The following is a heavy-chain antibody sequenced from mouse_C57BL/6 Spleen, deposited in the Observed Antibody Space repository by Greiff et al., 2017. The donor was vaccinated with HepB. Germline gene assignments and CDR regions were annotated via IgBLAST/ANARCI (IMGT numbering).Heavy chain of an antibody. CDR2: IWSGGST. V-gene: IGHV2-2*01. D-gene: IGHD2-4*01. J-gene: IGHJ1*03. Sequence: VQLVESGPGLVQPSQSLSITCTVSGFSLTSYGVHWVRQSPGKGLEWLGVIWSGGSTDYNAAFISRLSISKDNSKSQVFFKMNSLQADDTAIYYCARRNYDYDVPYFDVWGTGTTVTVSS. CDR3: ARRNYDYDVPYFDV. CDR1: GFSLTSYG.